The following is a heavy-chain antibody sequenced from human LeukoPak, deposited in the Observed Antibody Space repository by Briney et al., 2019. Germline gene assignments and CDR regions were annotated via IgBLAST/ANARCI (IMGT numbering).Heavy chain of an antibody. CDR2: IRYDGSNK. CDR3: RVGDEGGYYFDY. V-gene: IGHV3-30*02. J-gene: IGHJ4*02. D-gene: IGHD3-16*01. Sequence: GGSLRLSCAASGFTFSSYGMHWVRQAPGKGLEWVAFIRYDGSNKYYADSVKGRFTISRDNSKNTLYLQMNSLRAEDTAVFFRRVGDEGGYYFDYWDQGTLVTVSS. CDR1: GFTFSSYG.